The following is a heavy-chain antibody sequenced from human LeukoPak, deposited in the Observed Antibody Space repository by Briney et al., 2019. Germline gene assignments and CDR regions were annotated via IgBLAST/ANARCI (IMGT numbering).Heavy chain of an antibody. CDR2: IRYDGSNK. J-gene: IGHJ4*02. V-gene: IGHV3-30*02. Sequence: GEXLRLSCAASGFTFSNYGMHWVRQAPGKGLEWVALIRYDGSNKYYADSVRGRFTISRDNYKNTLYLQMNSLGVEGTAVYYCAKDQEVGATTIDYWGQGTLVTVSS. D-gene: IGHD1-26*01. CDR1: GFTFSNYG. CDR3: AKDQEVGATTIDY.